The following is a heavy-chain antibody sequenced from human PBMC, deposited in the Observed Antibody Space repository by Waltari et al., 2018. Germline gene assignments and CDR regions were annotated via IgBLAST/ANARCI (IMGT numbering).Heavy chain of an antibody. J-gene: IGHJ3*02. Sequence: QVQLVESGGGVVQPGGSLRLSCGASGFSFSSHDMHWVRQAPGKGLEWVALVRYDGTNEYYADSVTGRFIISRDKSRTMLYLQMNRLTEDDTAVYYCAKVALVSGVYWGSGGHDVFDIWGQGTMVTVSS. V-gene: IGHV3-30*02. D-gene: IGHD1-26*01. CDR1: GFSFSSHD. CDR2: VRYDGTNE. CDR3: AKVALVSGVYWGSGGHDVFDI.